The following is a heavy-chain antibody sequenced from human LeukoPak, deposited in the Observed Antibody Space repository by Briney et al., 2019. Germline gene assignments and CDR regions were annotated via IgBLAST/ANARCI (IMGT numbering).Heavy chain of an antibody. Sequence: QTGGSLRLSCAASGFTFSSYGMHWVRQAPGKGLEWVAFIRYDGSNKYYADSVKGRFTISRDNSKNTLYLQMNSLRAEDTAVYYCARGVAVAGTGGDYFDYWGQGTLVTVSS. D-gene: IGHD6-19*01. CDR2: IRYDGSNK. CDR1: GFTFSSYG. J-gene: IGHJ4*02. V-gene: IGHV3-30*02. CDR3: ARGVAVAGTGGDYFDY.